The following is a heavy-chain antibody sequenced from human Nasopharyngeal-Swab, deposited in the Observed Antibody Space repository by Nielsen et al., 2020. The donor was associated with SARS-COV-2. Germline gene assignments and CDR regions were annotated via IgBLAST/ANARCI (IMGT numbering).Heavy chain of an antibody. CDR1: GFTFSTYA. CDR2: IDAGGGNT. J-gene: IGHJ6*02. CDR3: ARPRAANYYNGLDV. V-gene: IGHV3-23*01. D-gene: IGHD6-13*01. Sequence: GGSLRLSCAASGFTFSTYAMTWVRQAPGKGLEWVSTIDAGGGNTWYADSVKGRFTISRDNSKNTLYLQMNSLRAEDTAVYYCARPRAANYYNGLDVWGQGTKVTVSS.